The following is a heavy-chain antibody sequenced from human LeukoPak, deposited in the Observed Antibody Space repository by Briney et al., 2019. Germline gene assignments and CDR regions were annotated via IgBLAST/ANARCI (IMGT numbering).Heavy chain of an antibody. CDR1: GYTFTSYG. CDR3: ARDRRRSVVVSYYFDY. V-gene: IGHV1-18*01. J-gene: IGHJ4*02. D-gene: IGHD3-22*01. Sequence: ASVKVSCKASGYTFTSYGISWVRQAPGQGLEWMGWISAYNGNTNYAQKLQGRVTMTRDTSTSTVYMELSSLRSEDTAVYYCARDRRRSVVVSYYFDYWGQGTLVTVSS. CDR2: ISAYNGNT.